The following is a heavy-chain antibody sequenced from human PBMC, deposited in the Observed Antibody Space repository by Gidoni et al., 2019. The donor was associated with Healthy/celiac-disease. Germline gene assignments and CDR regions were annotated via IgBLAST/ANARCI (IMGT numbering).Heavy chain of an antibody. CDR3: AKDWAARGEYYYYMDV. CDR1: TFSSYG. D-gene: IGHD6-6*01. Sequence: TFSSYGMHWVRQAPGKGLEWVAVISYDGSNKYYADSVKGRFTISRDNSKNTLYLQMNSLRAEDTAVYYCAKDWAARGEYYYYMDVWGKGTTVTVSS. J-gene: IGHJ6*03. CDR2: ISYDGSNK. V-gene: IGHV3-30*18.